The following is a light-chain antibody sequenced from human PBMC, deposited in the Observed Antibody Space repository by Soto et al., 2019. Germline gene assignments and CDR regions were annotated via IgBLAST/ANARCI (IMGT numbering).Light chain of an antibody. V-gene: IGKV1-39*01. CDR2: SAS. Sequence: DIQMTQSPSSLSASVGDRVTITCRASQGVSAYLLWYQHKPGKAPKLLIFSASTLQSGVSSRFSGSGSGTDFTLTINSLQPEDFASYYCQQSYKIPPTFGQGTKVEIK. J-gene: IGKJ2*01. CDR3: QQSYKIPPT. CDR1: QGVSAY.